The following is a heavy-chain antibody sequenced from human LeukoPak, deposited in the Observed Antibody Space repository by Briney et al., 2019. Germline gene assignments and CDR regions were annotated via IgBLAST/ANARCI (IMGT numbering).Heavy chain of an antibody. Sequence: GESLKISCKGSGYSFTSYWIGWGRQMPGKGLEWMGIIYTGDSDTRYSPSFQGQVTISADKSISTAYLQWSSLKASDTAMYYCARRPFDFWSGYLGRDAFDIWGQGTMVTVSS. CDR2: IYTGDSDT. CDR1: GYSFTSYW. D-gene: IGHD3-3*01. V-gene: IGHV5-51*01. J-gene: IGHJ3*02. CDR3: ARRPFDFWSGYLGRDAFDI.